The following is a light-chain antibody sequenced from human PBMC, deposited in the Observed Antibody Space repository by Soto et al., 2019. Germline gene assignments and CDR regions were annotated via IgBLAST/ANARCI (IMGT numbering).Light chain of an antibody. Sequence: DRVLTQSPATLSASPGVTCTRSCRASQSVTHNVAWYLQKPGQPPRLLIYGARSRADGVPARFSGSGTGTDFALTISSLQSEDFGVYYCQQYNNWPPSTFGRGTRLELK. CDR1: QSVTHN. J-gene: IGKJ5*01. CDR3: QQYNNWPPST. CDR2: GAR. V-gene: IGKV3-15*01.